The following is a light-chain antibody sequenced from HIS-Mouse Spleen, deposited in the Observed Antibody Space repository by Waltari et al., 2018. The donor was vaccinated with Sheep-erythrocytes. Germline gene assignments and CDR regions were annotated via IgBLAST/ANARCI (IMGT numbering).Light chain of an antibody. J-gene: IGLJ3*02. CDR2: QDS. CDR1: KLGDKY. CDR3: CSYAGSSTPWV. V-gene: IGLV3-1*01. Sequence: SYELTQPPSVSVSPGQTASITCSGDKLGDKYACWYQQKPGQSPVLVIYQDSKRPSGIPERFSGSTSGNTATLTISGLQAEDEADYYCCSYAGSSTPWVFGGGTKLTVL.